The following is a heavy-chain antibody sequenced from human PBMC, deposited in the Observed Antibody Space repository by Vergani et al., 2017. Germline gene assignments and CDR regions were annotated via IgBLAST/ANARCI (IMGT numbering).Heavy chain of an antibody. V-gene: IGHV1-69*01. D-gene: IGHD2-2*01. Sequence: HLVQSGAEVKKPGSSVRVSCKASGDTFSSYALSWVRQAPGQGLEWMGGIIPMYGMSNYAQRFQGRVTITADESTTTVYMEINTLRSDDTAVYYCATKKCSRTSCFFGWFDPWGQGTPVTVSS. CDR1: GDTFSSYA. CDR3: ATKKCSRTSCFFGWFDP. J-gene: IGHJ5*02. CDR2: IIPMYGMS.